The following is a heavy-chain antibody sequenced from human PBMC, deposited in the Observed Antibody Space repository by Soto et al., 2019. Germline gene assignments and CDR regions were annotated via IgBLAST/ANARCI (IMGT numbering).Heavy chain of an antibody. CDR1: GFPLNARGVG. V-gene: IGHV2-5*01. J-gene: IGHJ4*02. CDR3: AHSPWGAAPDY. CDR2: IYWNDDK. D-gene: IGHD3-16*01. Sequence: QITLKESGPTLVKPTQTLTLTCTVSGFPLNARGVGVGWIRQPPGKALEWLAIIYWNDDKRYSPSLKSSLTITKDTSKNQVVLTMTNMDPVDTAKYYCAHSPWGAAPDYWGQGTLVTVSS.